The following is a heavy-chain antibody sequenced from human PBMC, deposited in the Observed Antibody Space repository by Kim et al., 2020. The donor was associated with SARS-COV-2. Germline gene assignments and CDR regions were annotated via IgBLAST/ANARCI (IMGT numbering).Heavy chain of an antibody. V-gene: IGHV4-4*02. CDR2: IYHSGST. CDR1: GGSISSSNW. CDR3: ARVPPMIAVAGGCDY. D-gene: IGHD6-19*01. J-gene: IGHJ4*02. Sequence: SETLSLTCAVSGGSISSSNWWSWVRQPPGKGLEWIGEIYHSGSTNYNPSLKSRATISVDKYKNQFFLKRSSGTAADTAVYYCARVPPMIAVAGGCDYWGQGSLVTVSS.